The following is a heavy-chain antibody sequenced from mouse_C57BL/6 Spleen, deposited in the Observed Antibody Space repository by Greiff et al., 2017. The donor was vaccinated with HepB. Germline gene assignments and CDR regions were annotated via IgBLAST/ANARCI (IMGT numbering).Heavy chain of an antibody. V-gene: IGHV3-6*01. CDR3: ARDNYYGSSSFAY. Sequence: DVQLQESGPGLVKPSQSLSLTCSVTGYSITSGYYWNWIRQFPGNKLEWMGYISYDGSNNYNPSLKNRISITRDTSKNQFFLKLNSVTTEDTATYYCARDNYYGSSSFAYWGQGTLVTVSA. J-gene: IGHJ3*01. D-gene: IGHD1-1*01. CDR2: ISYDGSN. CDR1: GYSITSGYY.